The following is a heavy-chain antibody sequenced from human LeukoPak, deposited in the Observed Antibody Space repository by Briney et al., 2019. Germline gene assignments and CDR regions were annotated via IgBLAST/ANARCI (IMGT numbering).Heavy chain of an antibody. CDR2: IYYSGST. D-gene: IGHD6-13*01. J-gene: IGHJ5*02. Sequence: PSGTLSLTCGVSGGSIGSGGYYWSWIRQHPGKGLEWIGYIYYSGSTYYNPSLKSRVTISVDTSKNQFSLKLSSVTAADTAVYYCARELGLYSSSWYWFDPWGQGTLVTVSS. CDR3: ARELGLYSSSWYWFDP. V-gene: IGHV4-31*11. CDR1: GGSIGSGGYY.